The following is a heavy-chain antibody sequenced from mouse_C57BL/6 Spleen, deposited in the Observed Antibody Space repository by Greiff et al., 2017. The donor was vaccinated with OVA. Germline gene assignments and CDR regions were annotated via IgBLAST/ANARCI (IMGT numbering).Heavy chain of an antibody. CDR2: IRNKANGYTT. Sequence: EVKLQESGGGLVQPGGSLSLSCAASGFTFTDYYMSWVRQPPGKALEWLGFIRNKANGYTTEYSASVKGRFTISRDNSQSILYLQMNALRAEDSATYYCARYRSDYYGSSHWYFDVWGTGTTVTVSS. J-gene: IGHJ1*03. CDR1: GFTFTDYY. V-gene: IGHV7-3*01. D-gene: IGHD1-1*01. CDR3: ARYRSDYYGSSHWYFDV.